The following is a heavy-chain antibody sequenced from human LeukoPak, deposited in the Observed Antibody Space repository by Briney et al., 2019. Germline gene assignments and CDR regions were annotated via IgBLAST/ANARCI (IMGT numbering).Heavy chain of an antibody. CDR3: AREGYDSSGYYARHYGMDV. V-gene: IGHV7-4-1*02. CDR1: GYTFTSYA. J-gene: IGHJ6*02. CDR2: INTNTGNP. D-gene: IGHD3-22*01. Sequence: GASVKVSCKASGYTFTSYAMNWVRQAPGQGLEWMGWINTNTGNPTYAQGFTGRFVFSLDTSVSTAYLQISSLKAEDTAVYYCAREGYDSSGYYARHYGMDVWGQGTTVTVSS.